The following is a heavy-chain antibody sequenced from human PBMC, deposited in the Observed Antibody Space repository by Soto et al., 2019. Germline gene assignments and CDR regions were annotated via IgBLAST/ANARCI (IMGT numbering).Heavy chain of an antibody. V-gene: IGHV1-18*01. CDR1: GYTFTSYG. Sequence: GASVKVSCKASGYTFTSYGISWVRQAPGQGLEWMGWISAYNGNTNYAQKLQGRVTMTTDTSTSTAYMELRSLRSDDTAVYYCARDLATVTTPYYYYGMDVWGQGTTVTVSS. CDR3: ARDLATVTTPYYYYGMDV. CDR2: ISAYNGNT. D-gene: IGHD4-17*01. J-gene: IGHJ6*02.